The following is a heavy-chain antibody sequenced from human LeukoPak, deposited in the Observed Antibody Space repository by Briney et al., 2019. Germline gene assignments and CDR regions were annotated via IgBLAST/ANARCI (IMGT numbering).Heavy chain of an antibody. V-gene: IGHV3-7*01. CDR3: ARDGPYPEDFHAY. CDR1: GFTFSSYS. CDR2: IKQDGSEK. D-gene: IGHD3-3*01. J-gene: IGHJ4*02. Sequence: GGSLRLSCAASGFTFSSYSMNWVRQAPGKGLEWVANIKQDGSEKYYVDSVKGRFTISRDNAKNSLYLQMNSLRAEDTAVYYCARDGPYPEDFHAYWGQGTLVTVSS.